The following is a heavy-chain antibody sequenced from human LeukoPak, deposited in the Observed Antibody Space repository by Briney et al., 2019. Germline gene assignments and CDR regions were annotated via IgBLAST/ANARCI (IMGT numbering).Heavy chain of an antibody. CDR1: GYSFSSYW. CDR2: IYPGDSDT. V-gene: IGHV5-51*01. J-gene: IGHJ4*02. CDR3: ARLPSLERRDFDY. Sequence: GESLKISCKGSGYSFSSYWIGWVRQMPAKGLEWMGIIYPGDSDTRYSPSFQGQVTISADKSISTAYLQWSSLKASDTAMCYCARLPSLERRDFDYWGQGTLVTVSS. D-gene: IGHD1-1*01.